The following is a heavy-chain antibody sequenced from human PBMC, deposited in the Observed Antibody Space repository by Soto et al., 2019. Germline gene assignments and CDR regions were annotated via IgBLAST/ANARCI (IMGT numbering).Heavy chain of an antibody. CDR1: GGSISSGGYY. J-gene: IGHJ4*02. CDR3: ARCDSSPLDSGVNY. V-gene: IGHV4-31*03. Sequence: QVQLQESGPGLVKPSQTLSLTCTVSGGSISSGGYYWSWIRQHPGKGLAWIGYIYYSGRTYYNPSLQSRVTRTVDTSKVQFSLKLSSVTAADTAVYYWARCDSSPLDSGVNYWGQRTLLTVAS. CDR2: IYYSGRT. D-gene: IGHD3-22*01.